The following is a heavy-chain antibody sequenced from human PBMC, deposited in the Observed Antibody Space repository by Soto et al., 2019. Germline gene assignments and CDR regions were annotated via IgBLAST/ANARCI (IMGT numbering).Heavy chain of an antibody. CDR1: DGFITNTHHW. D-gene: IGHD4-4*01. V-gene: IGHV4-4*02. Sequence: PSETLSLTCGVSDGFITNTHHWWSWVRQPPGKGLEWIGEIHHSGSTNYNPSLRSRVTMSVDTSKNQFSLKLNSLTAADAAVYYCAGGTDYRWVLWGQGTTVTVSS. CDR3: AGGTDYRWVL. CDR2: IHHSGST. J-gene: IGHJ6*02.